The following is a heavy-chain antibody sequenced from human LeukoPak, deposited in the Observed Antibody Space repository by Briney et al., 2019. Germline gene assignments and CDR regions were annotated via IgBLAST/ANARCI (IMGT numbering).Heavy chain of an antibody. D-gene: IGHD3-16*02. V-gene: IGHV1-69*04. CDR1: GGTFSSYA. CDR2: IIPILGIA. Sequence: SVKVSCKASGGTFSSYAISWVRQAPGQGLEWMGRIIPILGIANYAQKFQGRVTITADKSTSTAYMELSSLRSEDTAVYYCARDRTGRIIDFDFWGQGTLVTVSS. CDR3: ARDRTGRIIDFDF. J-gene: IGHJ4*02.